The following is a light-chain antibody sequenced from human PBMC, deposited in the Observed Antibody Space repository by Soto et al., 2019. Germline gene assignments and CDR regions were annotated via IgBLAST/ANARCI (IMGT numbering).Light chain of an antibody. CDR2: GAS. J-gene: IGKJ4*01. CDR1: ETVAKNY. V-gene: IGKV3-20*01. CDR3: QHYDTAPLS. Sequence: EIVLTQFPGTLSLSPGKSATLSCRASETVAKNYLAWFQKKPGQAPKLLIHGASTRVTDIPDRFSGSGSGTDFTLTVSRLEPEDFAVYYCQHYDTAPLSFGGGTRVEI.